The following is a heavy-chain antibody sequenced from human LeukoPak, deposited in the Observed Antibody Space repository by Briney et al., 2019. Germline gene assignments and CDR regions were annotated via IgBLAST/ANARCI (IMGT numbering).Heavy chain of an antibody. CDR3: ARSEDIVVVPAAILDY. J-gene: IGHJ4*02. V-gene: IGHV1-2*02. CDR1: GYTFTGYY. D-gene: IGHD2-2*01. CDR2: INPNSGGT. Sequence: ASVKVSCKASGYTFTGYYMHWVRQAPGQGLAWMGWINPNSGGTNYAQKFQGRVTMTRDTSISTAYMELSRLRSDDTAVYYCARSEDIVVVPAAILDYWGQGTLVTVSS.